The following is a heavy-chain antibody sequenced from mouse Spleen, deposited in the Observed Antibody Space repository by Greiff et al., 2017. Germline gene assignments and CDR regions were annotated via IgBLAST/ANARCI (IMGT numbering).Heavy chain of an antibody. CDR3: ARSYYDYPFDY. CDR1: GYTFTNYW. CDR2: IYPGGGYT. Sequence: LVESGAELVRPGTSVKMSCKASGYTFTNYWIGWAKQRPGHGLEWIGDIYPGGGYTNYNEKFKGKATLTADKSSSTAYMQFSSLTSEDSAIYYCARSYYDYPFDYWGQGTTLTVSS. D-gene: IGHD2-4*01. V-gene: IGHV1-63*01. J-gene: IGHJ2*01.